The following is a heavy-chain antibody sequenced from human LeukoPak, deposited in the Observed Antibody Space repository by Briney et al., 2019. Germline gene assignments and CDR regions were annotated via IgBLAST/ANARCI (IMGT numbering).Heavy chain of an antibody. CDR1: GFTFSSYG. J-gene: IGHJ2*01. V-gene: IGHV3-30*18. D-gene: IGHD3-22*01. Sequence: GRSLRLSCAASGFTFSSYGMHWVRQAPGKGLEWVAVISYDGSNKYYADSVKGRFTISRDNSKNTLYLQMNSLRAEDTAVYYCAKDTYYYDSSGYPLPLYFDLWGRGTLVTVSS. CDR3: AKDTYYYDSSGYPLPLYFDL. CDR2: ISYDGSNK.